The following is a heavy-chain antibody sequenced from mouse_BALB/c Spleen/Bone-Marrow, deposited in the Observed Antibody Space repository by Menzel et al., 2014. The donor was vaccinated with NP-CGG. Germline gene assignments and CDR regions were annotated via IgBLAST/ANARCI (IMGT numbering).Heavy chain of an antibody. Sequence: EVKLQKSGGGLVQPGGSLKLSCAASGFDFSGFWMGWVRQAPGKGLEWIGEINPDSSTINYTPSLKDRFIISRDNAKNTLYLQMSKVRSEDTALYYCARLGYYGGFAYWGQVLWSLSLQ. V-gene: IGHV4-1*02. CDR1: GFDFSGFW. D-gene: IGHD2-3*01. CDR2: INPDSSTI. CDR3: ARLGYYGGFAY. J-gene: IGHJ3*01.